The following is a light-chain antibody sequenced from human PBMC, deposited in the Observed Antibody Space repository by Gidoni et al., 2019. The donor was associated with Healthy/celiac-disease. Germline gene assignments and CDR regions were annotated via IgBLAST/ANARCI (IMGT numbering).Light chain of an antibody. CDR3: QRYGSSYP. V-gene: IGKV3-20*01. J-gene: IGKJ2*01. Sequence: ENVLTQSPGTLSLCPGERDTLSCRASQSVSSRYFAWYQHKPGQAPRLLIYGASSRATGIPDGFGGVGFGTDFTLTFSGLGPEDFAVYYCQRYGSSYPFGQGTKLEIK. CDR2: GAS. CDR1: QSVSSRY.